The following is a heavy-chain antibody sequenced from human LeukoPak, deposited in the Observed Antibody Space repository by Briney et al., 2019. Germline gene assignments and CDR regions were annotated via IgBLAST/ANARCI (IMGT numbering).Heavy chain of an antibody. V-gene: IGHV1-46*01. CDR3: ARDFPVGGYSGYDKAGFDY. Sequence: GASVKVSCKASGYTFTSYYMHWVRQAPGQGLEWMGIINPSGGSTSYAQKFQGRVTMTRDTSTSTVYMELSSLRSEDTAVYYCARDFPVGGYSGYDKAGFDYWGQGTLVTASS. CDR1: GYTFTSYY. CDR2: INPSGGST. D-gene: IGHD5-12*01. J-gene: IGHJ4*02.